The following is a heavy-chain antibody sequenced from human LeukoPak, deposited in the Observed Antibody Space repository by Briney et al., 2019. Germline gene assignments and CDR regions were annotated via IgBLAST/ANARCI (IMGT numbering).Heavy chain of an antibody. CDR3: ARLVTMVRGVIRRGYYFDY. CDR1: GGSISSDY. CDR2: IYYSGST. V-gene: IGHV4-59*08. D-gene: IGHD3-10*01. J-gene: IGHJ4*02. Sequence: SETLSLTCTVSGGSISSDYWSWIRQPPGKGLEWIGYIYYSGSTSYNPSLKSRVTISVDTSKNQFSLKLSSVTAADTAVHYCARLVTMVRGVIRRGYYFDYWGQGTLVTVSS.